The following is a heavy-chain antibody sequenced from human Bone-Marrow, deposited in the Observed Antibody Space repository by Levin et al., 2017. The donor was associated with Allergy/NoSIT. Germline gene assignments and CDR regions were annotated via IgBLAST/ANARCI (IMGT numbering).Heavy chain of an antibody. V-gene: IGHV3-9*01. CDR2: ISWNSNYI. CDR3: AKGGHSSGYWSHALDV. Sequence: GGSLRLSCAASGFTFDVYSMHWVRQAPGKGLEWVSSISWNSNYIGYADSVKGRLTISRDNAKNVLSLQMNSLRPEDTALYYCAKGGHSSGYWSHALDVWGQGTMVTVSS. CDR1: GFTFDVYS. J-gene: IGHJ3*01. D-gene: IGHD3-22*01.